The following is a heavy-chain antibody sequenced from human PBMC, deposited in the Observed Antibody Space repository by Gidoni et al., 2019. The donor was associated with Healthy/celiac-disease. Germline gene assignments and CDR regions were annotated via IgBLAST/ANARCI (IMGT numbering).Heavy chain of an antibody. CDR3: AKGVYSYGYLLDY. J-gene: IGHJ4*02. CDR2: ISYDGSNK. V-gene: IGHV3-30*18. D-gene: IGHD5-18*01. Sequence: QVQLVESGGGVVQPGRSLRLSCAASGFTFSSYGMPWVRQAPGKGLEWVAVISYDGSNKYYADSVKGRFTISRDNSKNTLYLQMNSLRAEDTAVYYCAKGVYSYGYLLDYWGQGTLVTVSS. CDR1: GFTFSSYG.